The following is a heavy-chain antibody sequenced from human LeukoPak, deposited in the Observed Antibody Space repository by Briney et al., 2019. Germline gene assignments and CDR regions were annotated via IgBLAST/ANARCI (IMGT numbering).Heavy chain of an antibody. CDR3: AKDYYALLWFGEFNRKYYFDY. Sequence: GGSLRLSCAASGFTFSSYEMNWVRQAPGKGLEWVSYISSSGSTIYYADSVKGRFTISRDNAKNSLYLQMNSLRAEDTAVYYCAKDYYALLWFGEFNRKYYFDYWGQGTLVTVSS. CDR2: ISSSGSTI. J-gene: IGHJ4*02. CDR1: GFTFSSYE. D-gene: IGHD3-10*01. V-gene: IGHV3-48*03.